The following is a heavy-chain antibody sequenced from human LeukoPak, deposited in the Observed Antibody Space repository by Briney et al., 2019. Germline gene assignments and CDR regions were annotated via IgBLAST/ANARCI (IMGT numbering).Heavy chain of an antibody. J-gene: IGHJ4*02. CDR2: IRNNGATT. CDR1: GFSFSNYA. Sequence: GGSLRLSCAASGFSFSNYAMTWVRQAPGKGLEWVSTIRNNGATTDYADSVKGRFTISRDNSKNTLYLQMNSLRAEDTAIYYCAKVYHDSGCLIDYWGQGTLVTVSS. D-gene: IGHD6-19*01. CDR3: AKVYHDSGCLIDY. V-gene: IGHV3-23*01.